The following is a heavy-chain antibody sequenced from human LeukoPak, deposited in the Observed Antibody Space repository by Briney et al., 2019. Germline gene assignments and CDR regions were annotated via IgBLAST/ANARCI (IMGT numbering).Heavy chain of an antibody. J-gene: IGHJ3*02. V-gene: IGHV4-31*03. Sequence: SETLSLTCTVSGGSISSGGYYWSWIRQHPGKGLEWIGYIYYSGSTYYNPSLKSRVTISVDTSKNQFSLKLSSVTAADTAVYYCARHDLRGGAFDIWGQGTMVTVSS. CDR1: GGSISSGGYY. CDR2: IYYSGST. CDR3: ARHDLRGGAFDI. D-gene: IGHD4-17*01.